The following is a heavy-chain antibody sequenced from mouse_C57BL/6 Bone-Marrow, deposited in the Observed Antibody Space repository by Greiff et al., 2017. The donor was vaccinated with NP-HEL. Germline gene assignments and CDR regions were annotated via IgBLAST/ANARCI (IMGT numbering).Heavy chain of an antibody. CDR3: ARYYYGSRGWYFDV. D-gene: IGHD1-1*01. CDR2: IDPNSGGT. CDR1: GYTFTSYW. Sequence: QLQQPGADLVKPGASVKLSCKASGYTFTSYWMHWVKQRPGRGLEWIGRIDPNSGGTKFNEKFKTKATLTVDKPSSTAYMQLSSLTSEDSGVDYCARYYYGSRGWYFDVWGTGTTVTVSS. V-gene: IGHV1-72*01. J-gene: IGHJ1*03.